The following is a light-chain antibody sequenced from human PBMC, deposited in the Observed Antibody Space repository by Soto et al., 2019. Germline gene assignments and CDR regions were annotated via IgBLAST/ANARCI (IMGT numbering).Light chain of an antibody. CDR3: QQYNNWPPYT. V-gene: IGKV3-15*01. CDR1: QSVSSN. CDR2: GAS. Sequence: EIVMTQSPATLSVSPGERATLSCRASQSVSSNLAWYQQKPGQAPRLLIYGASTRATGIPARFSGSGSGTGFTLTISSLQSEDFALYYCQQYNNWPPYTFGQGTKLEIK. J-gene: IGKJ2*01.